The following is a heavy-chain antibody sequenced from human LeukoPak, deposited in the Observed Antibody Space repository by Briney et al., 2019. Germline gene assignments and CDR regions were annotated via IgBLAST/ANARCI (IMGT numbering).Heavy chain of an antibody. CDR1: GYTFTGYY. J-gene: IGHJ3*02. CDR2: INPNSGGT. D-gene: IGHD2-2*01. Sequence: GASVKVYCKASGYTFTGYYIHWLRQAPGQGLEWMGWINPNSGGTNYAQKFQGRVTMTRDTSISTAYMELSSLTSDDTAVYYCARGSTVPATIRRAFDIWGQGTMVTVSS. CDR3: ARGSTVPATIRRAFDI. V-gene: IGHV1-2*02.